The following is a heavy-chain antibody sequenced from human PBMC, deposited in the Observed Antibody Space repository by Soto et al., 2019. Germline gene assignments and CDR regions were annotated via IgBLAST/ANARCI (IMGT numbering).Heavy chain of an antibody. V-gene: IGHV1-8*01. CDR3: ARVDTYGSGYYYYYYYMDV. Sequence: ASVKVSCKASGYTFTSYDINWVRQATGQGLEWMGWMNPNSGNTGYAQKFQGRVTMTRNTSISTAYMELSSLRSEDTAVYYCARVDTYGSGYYYYYYYMDVWGKGTTVTVSS. J-gene: IGHJ6*03. D-gene: IGHD3-10*01. CDR1: GYTFTSYD. CDR2: MNPNSGNT.